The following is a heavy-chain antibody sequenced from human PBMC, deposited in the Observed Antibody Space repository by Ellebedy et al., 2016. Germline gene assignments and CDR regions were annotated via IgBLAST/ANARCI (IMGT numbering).Heavy chain of an antibody. J-gene: IGHJ3*02. CDR1: GGSISSYY. CDR2: IYYSGST. Sequence: SETLSLXCTVSGGSISSYYCSWIRQPPGKGLEWIGYIYYSGSTYYNPSLKSRVTISVDTSKNQFSLKLSSVTAADTAVYYCARVALNHGDYPFVVAFDIWGQGTMVTVSS. D-gene: IGHD4-17*01. CDR3: ARVALNHGDYPFVVAFDI. V-gene: IGHV4-30-4*01.